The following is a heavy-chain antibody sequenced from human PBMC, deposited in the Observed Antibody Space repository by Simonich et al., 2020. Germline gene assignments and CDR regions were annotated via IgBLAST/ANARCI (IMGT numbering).Heavy chain of an antibody. CDR1: GYTFTGYY. Sequence: QVQLVQSGAEVKKPGASVKVSCKASGYTFTGYYMHWLRQAPGQGLAWMGWINPTSGGTNYAKKFQGRVTMTRDTSTSTAYMELSRLRSDDTAVYYCARVRFEAFDIWGQGTMVTVSS. J-gene: IGHJ3*02. CDR2: INPTSGGT. CDR3: ARVRFEAFDI. V-gene: IGHV1-2*02.